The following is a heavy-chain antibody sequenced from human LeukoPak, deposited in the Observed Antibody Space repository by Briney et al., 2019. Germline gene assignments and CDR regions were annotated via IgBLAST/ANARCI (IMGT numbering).Heavy chain of an antibody. CDR3: ARDHKPSYGSGSYPYDAFDI. CDR1: GYTFTGYY. V-gene: IGHV1-2*02. CDR2: INPNSGGT. Sequence: ASVKVSCKASGYTFTGYYTHWVRQAPGQGLEWMGWINPNSGGTNYAQKFQGRVTMTRDTSIGTAYMELSRLRSDDTAVYYCARDHKPSYGSGSYPYDAFDIWGQGTMVTVSS. J-gene: IGHJ3*02. D-gene: IGHD3-10*01.